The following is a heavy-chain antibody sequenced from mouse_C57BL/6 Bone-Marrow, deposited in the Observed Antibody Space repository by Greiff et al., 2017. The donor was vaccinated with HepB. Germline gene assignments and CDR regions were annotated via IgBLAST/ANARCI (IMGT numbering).Heavy chain of an antibody. CDR3: ARIYYYGSSYSDWYFDV. J-gene: IGHJ1*03. Sequence: EVKVEESGGGLVKPGGSLKLSCAASGFTFSDYGMHWVRQAPEKGLEWVAYISSGSSTIYYADTVKGRFTISRDNAKNTLFLQMTSLRSEDTAMYYCARIYYYGSSYSDWYFDVWGTGTTVTVSS. V-gene: IGHV5-17*01. D-gene: IGHD1-1*01. CDR1: GFTFSDYG. CDR2: ISSGSSTI.